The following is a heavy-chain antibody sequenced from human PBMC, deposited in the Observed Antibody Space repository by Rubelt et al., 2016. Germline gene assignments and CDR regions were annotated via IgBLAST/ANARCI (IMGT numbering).Heavy chain of an antibody. CDR2: ISGSGATI. V-gene: IGHV3-48*02. CDR3: ARDSYGDYAFDY. J-gene: IGHJ4*02. CDR1: GFTFSSYS. D-gene: IGHD4-17*01. Sequence: GQLVESGGGLVQPGGSLRLSCAASGFTFSSYSMNWVRQAPGKGLEWVSYISGSGATIYYADSVKGRFTISRDTAQNSLFLQMDTLRDEAAAVYYWARDSYGDYAFDYWGQGTLVTVSS.